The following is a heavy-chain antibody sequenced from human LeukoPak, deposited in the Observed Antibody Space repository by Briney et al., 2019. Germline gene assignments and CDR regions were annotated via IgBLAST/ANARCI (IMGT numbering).Heavy chain of an antibody. D-gene: IGHD3-10*01. Sequence: GGTLRLSCAASGFTFSSYGMSWVRQAPGKGLEWVSAISGSGDSTYYADSVKGRFTIPRDNSKNTLYLQMNSLRAEDTAVYYCAKVPSGYYYYSYMDVWGKGTTVTISS. CDR3: AKVPSGYYYYSYMDV. J-gene: IGHJ6*03. CDR1: GFTFSSYG. CDR2: ISGSGDST. V-gene: IGHV3-23*01.